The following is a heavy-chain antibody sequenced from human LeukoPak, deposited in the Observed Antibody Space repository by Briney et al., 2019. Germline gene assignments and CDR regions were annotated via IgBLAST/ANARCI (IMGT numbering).Heavy chain of an antibody. V-gene: IGHV4-59*01. J-gene: IGHJ4*02. Sequence: PSETLSLTCTVSGGSINTYYWGWIRQTPGKGLVWIGYIYSRGSTNYNPSLKSRVTISVDTSKNQFSLKLTSVTAADTAVYYCARGVDDYDVLLGYEYWGQGILVTVSS. D-gene: IGHD3-9*01. CDR2: IYSRGST. CDR3: ARGVDDYDVLLGYEY. CDR1: GGSINTYY.